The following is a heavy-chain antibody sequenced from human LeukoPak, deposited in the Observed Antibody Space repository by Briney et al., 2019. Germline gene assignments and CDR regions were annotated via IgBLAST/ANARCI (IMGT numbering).Heavy chain of an antibody. Sequence: SETLSLTCAVYGGSFSGYYWSWIRHPPGRGLEWIGEINHSGSTNYNPSLKSRVTISVDTSKNQFSLKLSSVTAADTAVYYCAVTFLAAAGDDAFDIWGQGTMVTVSS. V-gene: IGHV4-34*01. J-gene: IGHJ3*02. CDR2: INHSGST. CDR1: GGSFSGYY. CDR3: AVTFLAAAGDDAFDI. D-gene: IGHD6-13*01.